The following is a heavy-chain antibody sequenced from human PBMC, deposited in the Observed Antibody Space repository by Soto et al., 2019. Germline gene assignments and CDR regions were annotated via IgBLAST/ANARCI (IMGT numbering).Heavy chain of an antibody. CDR2: ISDSRST. Sequence: GGSLRLSCAASGFTFSSYAMSWVRQAPGKGLEWVSIISDSRSTYYADSVKGRFTISRDNAKNSLYLQMNSLRDEDTAVYYCASVKYSSGWYPLHYFDYWGQGTLVTVSS. J-gene: IGHJ4*02. CDR3: ASVKYSSGWYPLHYFDY. CDR1: GFTFSSYA. D-gene: IGHD6-19*01. V-gene: IGHV3-23*01.